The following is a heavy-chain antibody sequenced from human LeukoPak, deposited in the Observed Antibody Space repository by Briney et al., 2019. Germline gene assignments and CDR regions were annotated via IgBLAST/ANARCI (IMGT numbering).Heavy chain of an antibody. CDR1: GFTFSDYY. CDR2: ISSSGSTI. CDR3: AKDLRYCSSTSCLSSFDY. D-gene: IGHD2-2*01. V-gene: IGHV3-11*01. J-gene: IGHJ4*02. Sequence: GGSLRLSCAASGFTFSDYYMSWIRQAPGKGLEWVSYISSSGSTIYYADSVKGRFTISRDNAKNSLYLQMNSLRAEDTAVYYCAKDLRYCSSTSCLSSFDYWGQGTLVTVSS.